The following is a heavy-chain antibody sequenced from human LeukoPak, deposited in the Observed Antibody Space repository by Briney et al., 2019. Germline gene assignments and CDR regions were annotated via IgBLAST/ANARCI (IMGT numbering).Heavy chain of an antibody. D-gene: IGHD3-10*01. CDR2: ISSGGRTI. CDR1: GFTFSNYE. Sequence: LGGSLRLSCAASGFTFSNYEMNWVRQAPGKGLEWVSYISSGGRTIYYADSVKGRFTISRDNAENSLYLQMNSLRAEDTAVYYCAREYGSGSSRRRFDPWGQGTLVTVSS. V-gene: IGHV3-48*03. CDR3: AREYGSGSSRRRFDP. J-gene: IGHJ5*02.